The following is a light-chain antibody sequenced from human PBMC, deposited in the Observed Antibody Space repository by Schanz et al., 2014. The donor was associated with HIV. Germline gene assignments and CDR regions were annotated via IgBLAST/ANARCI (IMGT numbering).Light chain of an antibody. CDR1: QSVSSY. CDR3: QQYGSSPWT. V-gene: IGKV3-20*01. CDR2: DAS. J-gene: IGKJ1*01. Sequence: EIVLTQSPATLSLSPGERATLSCRASQSVSSYLAWYQQKPGQAPRLLIYDASNRATGIPDRFSGGESGTDFTLTINRMEPEDYAVYYCQQYGSSPWTFGQGTRVDVK.